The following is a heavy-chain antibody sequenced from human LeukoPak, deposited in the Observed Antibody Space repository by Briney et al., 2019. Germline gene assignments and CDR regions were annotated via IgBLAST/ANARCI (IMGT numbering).Heavy chain of an antibody. V-gene: IGHV4-34*01. J-gene: IGHJ5*02. CDR1: GGSFSGYY. CDR3: AGRVLGRPQGP. D-gene: IGHD2-15*01. CDR2: ISHSGST. Sequence: SETLSLTCAVYGGSFSGYYWSWIRQPAGKRLEWIGEISHSGSTNYNPSLKSRVTILVDTSKNQFSLKLRSVTAADTATYYCAGRVLGRPQGPWGQGTLVTVSS.